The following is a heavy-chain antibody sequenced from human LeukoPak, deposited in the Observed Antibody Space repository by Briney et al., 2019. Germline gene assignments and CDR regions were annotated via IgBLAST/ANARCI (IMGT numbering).Heavy chain of an antibody. CDR3: ARGMGVCLA. CDR2: MKPNSGNT. V-gene: IGHV1-8*01. CDR1: GYTFTSYD. D-gene: IGHD2-8*01. Sequence: ASVKVSCKASGYTFTSYDINWVRQATGQGLEWRGWMKPNSGNTGYAQKFQGRVTITRNTSVSTAYMELSSLRSEDTAVYYCARGMGVCLAWGQGTLVTVSS. J-gene: IGHJ5*02.